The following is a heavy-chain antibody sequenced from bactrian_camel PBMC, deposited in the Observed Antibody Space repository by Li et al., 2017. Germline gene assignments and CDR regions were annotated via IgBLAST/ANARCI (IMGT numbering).Heavy chain of an antibody. Sequence: HVQLVESGGGSVQAGGSLRLSCVVSGSTYSSNCMGWFRQAPGKEREGVAGLYTSGGGATYYDDSVKGRFTISRGNAKSTHYLQMNDLEPEDTAMYFCAADSRGDGNRLLMTQSFDSWGQGTQVTVS. CDR2: LYTSGGGAT. CDR1: GSTYSSNC. CDR3: AADSRGDGNRLLMTQSFDS. J-gene: IGHJ6*01. D-gene: IGHD2*01. V-gene: IGHV3S1*01.